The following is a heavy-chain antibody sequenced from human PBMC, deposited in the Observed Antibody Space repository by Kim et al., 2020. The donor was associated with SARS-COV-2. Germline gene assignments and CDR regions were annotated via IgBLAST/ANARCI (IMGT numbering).Heavy chain of an antibody. CDR2: IRSKAYGGTT. CDR1: GFTFGDYA. J-gene: IGHJ6*02. CDR3: TRAVAGQYYYYYGMDV. Sequence: GGSLRLSCTASGFTFGDYAMSWVRQAPGKGLEGVGFIRSKAYGGTTEYAASVKGRFTISRDDSKSISYLQMNSLKTEDTAVYYCTRAVAGQYYYYYGMDVWGQGTTVTVSS. D-gene: IGHD6-19*01. V-gene: IGHV3-49*04.